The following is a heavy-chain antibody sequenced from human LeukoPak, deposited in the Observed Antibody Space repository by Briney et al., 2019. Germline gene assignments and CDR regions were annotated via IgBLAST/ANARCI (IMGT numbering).Heavy chain of an antibody. CDR2: IYHSGST. CDR1: GGSISSGGYS. V-gene: IGHV4-30-2*01. D-gene: IGHD3-10*01. Sequence: PSETLSLTCAVSGGSISSGGYSWSWIRQPPGKGLEWIGYIYHSGSTYYNPSLKSRVTISVYRSKNQFSLKLSSVTAADTAVYYCARGRDYGSGRYYYYGMDVWGQGTTVTVSS. CDR3: ARGRDYGSGRYYYYGMDV. J-gene: IGHJ6*02.